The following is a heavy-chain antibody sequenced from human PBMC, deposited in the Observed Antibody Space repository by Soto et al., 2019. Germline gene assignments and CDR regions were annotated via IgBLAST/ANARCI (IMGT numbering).Heavy chain of an antibody. CDR3: ASHVLRYFDWLLSRGFYGMDV. CDR2: IYYSGST. Sequence: PSETLSLTCTVSGGSISSSSYYWGWIRQPPGKGLEWIGSIYYSGSTYYNPSLKSRVTISVDTSKNQFSLKLSSVTAADTAVYYCASHVLRYFDWLLSRGFYGMDVWGQRTKVTV. CDR1: GGSISSSSYY. J-gene: IGHJ6*02. V-gene: IGHV4-39*01. D-gene: IGHD3-9*01.